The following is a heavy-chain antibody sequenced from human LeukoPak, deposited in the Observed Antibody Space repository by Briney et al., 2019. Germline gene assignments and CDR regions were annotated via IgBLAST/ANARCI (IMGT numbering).Heavy chain of an antibody. CDR2: IYYSGST. J-gene: IGHJ6*03. CDR1: GGSISSGDYY. V-gene: IGHV4-30-4*08. Sequence: SETLSLTCTVSGGSISSGDYYWSWIRQPPGKGLEWIGYIYYSGSTYYNPSLKSRVTISVDTSKNQFSLKLSSVTAADTAVYYCARDSPFSSPGRVWWYYCYYMDVWGKGTTVTVSS. D-gene: IGHD6-6*01. CDR3: ARDSPFSSPGRVWWYYCYYMDV.